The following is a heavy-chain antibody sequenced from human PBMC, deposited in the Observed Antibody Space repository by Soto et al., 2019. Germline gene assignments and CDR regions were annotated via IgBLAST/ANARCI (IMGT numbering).Heavy chain of an antibody. V-gene: IGHV3-23*01. CDR3: AKKGDYDILTGYFDY. CDR1: GFTFSSYA. J-gene: IGHJ4*02. Sequence: PGGSLRLSCAASGFTFSSYAMSWVRQAPGKGLEWVSTISGSGGTTYYADSVKGRFTISRDNSKNTVYLQMNSLRAEDTAVYYCAKKGDYDILTGYFDYWGQGTLV. D-gene: IGHD3-9*01. CDR2: ISGSGGTT.